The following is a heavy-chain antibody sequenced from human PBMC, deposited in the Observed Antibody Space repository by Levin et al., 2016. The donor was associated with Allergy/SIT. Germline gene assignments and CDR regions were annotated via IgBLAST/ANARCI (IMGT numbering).Heavy chain of an antibody. CDR3: ARDGAMYFYGMGRDLNWFDS. V-gene: IGHV4-31*03. CDR2: MHNDDTT. J-gene: IGHJ5*01. CDR1: GGSINTGGYY. D-gene: IGHD3-10*01. Sequence: SETLSLTCTVSGGSINTGGYYYWSWIRQNPGKGLECIGYMHNDDTTYYNPSLKSRVTISADTSKNQFSLKLSSVTAADTAVYYCARDGAMYFYGMGRDLNWFDSWGQGILVTVSA.